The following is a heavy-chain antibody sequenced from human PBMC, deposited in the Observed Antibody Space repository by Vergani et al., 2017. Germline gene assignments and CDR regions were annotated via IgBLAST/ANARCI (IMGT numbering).Heavy chain of an antibody. J-gene: IGHJ4*02. Sequence: QVQLVQSGAEVKKPGASVKVSCKASGYTFTSYYMHWVRQAPGQGLEWMGIINPSGGSTSYAQKFQGRVTMTRDTSISTAYMELSRLRSDDTAVYYCARVPSLRYQFDYWGQGTLVTVSS. CDR2: INPSGGST. CDR1: GYTFTSYY. CDR3: ARVPSLRYQFDY. D-gene: IGHD1-26*01. V-gene: IGHV1-46*01.